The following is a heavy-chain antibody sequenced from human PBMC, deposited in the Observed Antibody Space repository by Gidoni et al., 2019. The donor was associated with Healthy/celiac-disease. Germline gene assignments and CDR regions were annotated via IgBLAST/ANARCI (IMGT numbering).Heavy chain of an antibody. CDR1: GFTFSSYA. J-gene: IGHJ3*02. Sequence: VQLAESGGGVVQPGRSLRLSCAASGFTFSSYAMHWVRQAPGKGLEWVAVISYDGSNKYYADTVKGRFTISRDNSKNTLYLQMNSLRAEDTAVYYCARDLEYSGDFDIWGQGTMVTVSS. V-gene: IGHV3-30-3*01. CDR2: ISYDGSNK. CDR3: ARDLEYSGDFDI. D-gene: IGHD3-10*01.